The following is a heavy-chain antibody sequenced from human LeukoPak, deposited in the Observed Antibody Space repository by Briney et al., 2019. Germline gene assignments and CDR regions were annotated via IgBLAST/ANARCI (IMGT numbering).Heavy chain of an antibody. CDR3: ARGAAAAFGY. CDR2: INWNGGST. V-gene: IGHV3-20*04. J-gene: IGHJ4*02. CDR1: GFTFDDYG. D-gene: IGHD6-13*01. Sequence: GGSLRLSCAASGFTFDDYGMRWVRHAPGKGREWVSGINWNGGSTGYADSVKGRFTISRDNAKNSLYLQMNSLRAEDTALYYCARGAAAAFGYWGQGTLVTVSS.